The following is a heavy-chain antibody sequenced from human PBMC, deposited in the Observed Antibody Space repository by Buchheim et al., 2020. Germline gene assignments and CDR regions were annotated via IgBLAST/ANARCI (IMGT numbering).Heavy chain of an antibody. D-gene: IGHD2-15*01. Sequence: QVQLVQSGAEVKKPGASVKVSCKASGYTFTSYGISWVRQAPGQGLEWMGWISAYNGNTNYAQKLHGRVTMTTDTSTSTAYMELRSLRSDDTGVYYCAGVVWRRCSGGSCYGNWCDPWGQGTL. CDR2: ISAYNGNT. CDR3: AGVVWRRCSGGSCYGNWCDP. J-gene: IGHJ5*02. V-gene: IGHV1-18*01. CDR1: GYTFTSYG.